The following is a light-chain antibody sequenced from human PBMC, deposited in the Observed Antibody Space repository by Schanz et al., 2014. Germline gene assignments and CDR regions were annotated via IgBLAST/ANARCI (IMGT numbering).Light chain of an antibody. CDR1: SSDVGGYND. CDR3: GSYAGNINWV. CDR2: DVS. V-gene: IGLV2-14*01. J-gene: IGLJ3*02. Sequence: QSALTQPASVSGSPGQSITISCTGTSSDVGGYNDVSWYQQHPGKAPKLMIYDVSNRPSGVSNRFSASKSGNTASLTISGLQVEDEADYYCGSYAGNINWVFGGGTKLTVL.